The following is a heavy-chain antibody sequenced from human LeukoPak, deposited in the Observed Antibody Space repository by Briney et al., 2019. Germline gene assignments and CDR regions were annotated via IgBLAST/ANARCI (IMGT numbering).Heavy chain of an antibody. CDR2: INHSGST. CDR1: GGSFSGHY. Sequence: SETLSLTCAVYGGSFSGHYWSWSRQPPGKGLEWTGEINHSGSTNYNPSLKSRVTISVDASKNQFSLKVSSVTAADTAVYYCARGVAGYYYGMDVWGKGTTVTVSS. V-gene: IGHV4-34*01. D-gene: IGHD2-15*01. J-gene: IGHJ6*04. CDR3: ARGVAGYYYGMDV.